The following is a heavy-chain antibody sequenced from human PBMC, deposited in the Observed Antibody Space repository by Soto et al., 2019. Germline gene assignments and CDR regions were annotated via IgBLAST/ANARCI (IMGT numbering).Heavy chain of an antibody. CDR3: ARDRYPNYPPDAFDI. J-gene: IGHJ3*02. D-gene: IGHD4-4*01. V-gene: IGHV3-33*01. CDR2: IWYDGSDK. CDR1: GFTLSSNG. Sequence: PGGSLRLSCAASGFTLSSNGMHWVRQAPGKGLEWVAFIWYDGSDKYYADSVKGRFTISRDNSKNTPYLQMNSLRAEDTAVYYCARDRYPNYPPDAFDIWGQGTLVTVSS.